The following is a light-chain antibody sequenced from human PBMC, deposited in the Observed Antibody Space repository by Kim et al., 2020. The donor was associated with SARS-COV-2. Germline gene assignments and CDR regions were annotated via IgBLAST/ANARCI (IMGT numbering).Light chain of an antibody. CDR3: QEYYSTLPS. Sequence: RPTIHCKSSQNVSFSSNNQNSLYWCPQTPGQPPMLLIYWASSRDSGVPDRFSGSGSGTDFTLTISRLQAEDVAVYYCQEYYSTLPSFGVGTKVEIK. CDR2: WAS. CDR1: QNVSFSSNNQNS. J-gene: IGKJ4*01. V-gene: IGKV4-1*01.